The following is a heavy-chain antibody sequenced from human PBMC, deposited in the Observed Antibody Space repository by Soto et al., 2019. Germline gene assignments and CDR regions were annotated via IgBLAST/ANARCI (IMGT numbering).Heavy chain of an antibody. D-gene: IGHD2-2*01. V-gene: IGHV1-69*08. CDR2: IIPILGIA. CDR1: GGTFSSYT. CDR3: ARESCSSTSCYGGYYFDY. J-gene: IGHJ4*02. Sequence: QVQLVQSGAEVKKPGSSVNVSCKASGGTFSSYTISWVRQAPGQGLEWMGRIIPILGIANYAQKFQGRVTITADKSTSTAYMELSSMRSEDTAVYYCARESCSSTSCYGGYYFDYWGQGTLVTVSS.